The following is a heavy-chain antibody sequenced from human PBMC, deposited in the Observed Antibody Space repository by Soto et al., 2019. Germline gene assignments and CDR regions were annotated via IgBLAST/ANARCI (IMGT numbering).Heavy chain of an antibody. CDR2: INHSGST. Sequence: SETLSLTCAVYGGSFSGYYWSWIRQPPGKGLEWIGEINHSGSTNYNPSLKSRVTISVDTSKNQFSLKLSSVTAADTAVYYCASIPGGVIITDDYWGQGTLVTVSS. CDR1: GGSFSGYY. D-gene: IGHD3-10*01. J-gene: IGHJ4*02. CDR3: ASIPGGVIITDDY. V-gene: IGHV4-34*01.